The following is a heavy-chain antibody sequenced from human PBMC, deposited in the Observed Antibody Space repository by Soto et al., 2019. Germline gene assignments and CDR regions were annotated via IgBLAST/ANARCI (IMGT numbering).Heavy chain of an antibody. J-gene: IGHJ5*02. D-gene: IGHD5-12*01. CDR1: GITFTTYA. CDR3: ARAISGYVT. Sequence: GASVKVSCKASGITFTTYAIHWVRQAPGQGLEWMGWINAGNGNTRYSQKFQGRVTLTRDTSASTAYMDLSSLTSEDAAIYYCARAISGYVTWGQGTLVTVS. CDR2: INAGNGNT. V-gene: IGHV1-3*01.